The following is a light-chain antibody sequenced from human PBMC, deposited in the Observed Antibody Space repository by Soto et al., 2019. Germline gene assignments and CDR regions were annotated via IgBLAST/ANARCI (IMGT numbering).Light chain of an antibody. V-gene: IGLV1-47*02. J-gene: IGLJ3*02. CDR2: SNN. CDR3: AAWDDRLSGVV. CDR1: SSNIGGTNY. Sequence: QSVLTQPPSASGTPGQRVFISCSGSSSNIGGTNYAYWYQQLPGAAPKLLMHSNNLRPSGVPERISGSKSGTSASLAISGLRSEDEAVYYCAAWDDRLSGVVFGGGTKLTVL.